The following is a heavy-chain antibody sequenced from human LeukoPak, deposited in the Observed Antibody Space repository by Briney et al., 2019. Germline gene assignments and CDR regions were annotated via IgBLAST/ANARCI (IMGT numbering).Heavy chain of an antibody. Sequence: PGGPRGPSGAASGFTFGGYAMHGVGRAPGKGLEGGAVISYDGSNKYYADSVKGRFTISRDNSKNTLYLQMNSLRAEDTAVYYCATAFDYLGQGAFDIWGQGTMVTVSS. CDR2: ISYDGSNK. D-gene: IGHD2/OR15-2a*01. V-gene: IGHV3-30*03. CDR1: GFTFGGYA. CDR3: ATAFDYLGQGAFDI. J-gene: IGHJ3*02.